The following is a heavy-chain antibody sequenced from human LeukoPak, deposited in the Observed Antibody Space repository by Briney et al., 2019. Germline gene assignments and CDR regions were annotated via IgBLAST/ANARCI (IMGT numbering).Heavy chain of an antibody. D-gene: IGHD5-18*01. V-gene: IGHV3-23*01. J-gene: IGHJ4*02. Sequence: GGSLRLSCEASGFTFGSYAMYWVRQAPGKGLEWVAGIFGSGGSPHYADSVKGRFTISRDNSKNTVYLQINSLRAEDTAVYYCGKTTAGYSSGQKPAWPVDYWGQGTLATVSS. CDR3: GKTTAGYSSGQKPAWPVDY. CDR2: IFGSGGSP. CDR1: GFTFGSYA.